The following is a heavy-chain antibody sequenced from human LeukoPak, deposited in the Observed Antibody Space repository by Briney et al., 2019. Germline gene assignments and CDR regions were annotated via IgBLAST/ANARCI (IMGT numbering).Heavy chain of an antibody. CDR2: INHSGST. V-gene: IGHV4-39*07. J-gene: IGHJ3*02. D-gene: IGHD3-22*01. Sequence: SETLSLTCTVSGGSISSGGYYWSWIRQPPGKGLEWIGEINHSGSTNYNPSLKSRVTISVDTSKNQFSLKLSSVTAADTAVYYCASPEYSSGLDAFDIWGQGTMVTVSS. CDR1: GGSISSGGYY. CDR3: ASPEYSSGLDAFDI.